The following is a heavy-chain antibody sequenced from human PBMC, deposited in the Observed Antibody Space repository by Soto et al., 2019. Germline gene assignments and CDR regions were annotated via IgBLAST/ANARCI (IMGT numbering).Heavy chain of an antibody. J-gene: IGHJ6*02. CDR2: ISYDGSNK. V-gene: IGHV3-30-3*01. Sequence: QVQLVESGGGVVQPGRSLRLSCAASGFTSSSYAMHWVRQAPGKGLEWVAVISYDGSNKYYADSVKGRFTISRDNSKNTLYLQMNSLRAEDTAVYYCARSTSSSWYDYYYYGMDVWGQGTTVTVSS. CDR3: ARSTSSSWYDYYYYGMDV. CDR1: GFTSSSYA. D-gene: IGHD6-13*01.